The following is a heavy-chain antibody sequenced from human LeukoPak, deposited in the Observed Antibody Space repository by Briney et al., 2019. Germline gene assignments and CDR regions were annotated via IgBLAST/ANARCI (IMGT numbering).Heavy chain of an antibody. CDR1: GGSFSGYY. V-gene: IGHV4-34*01. D-gene: IGHD1-26*01. CDR3: ARGPKRVGATFRAYNWFDP. CDR2: INHSGST. J-gene: IGHJ5*02. Sequence: SETLSLTCAVYGGSFSGYYWSWIRQPPGKGLEWIGEINHSGSTNYNPSLKSRVTISVHTSKNQFSLKLSSVTAADTAVYYCARGPKRVGATFRAYNWFDPWGQGTLVTVSS.